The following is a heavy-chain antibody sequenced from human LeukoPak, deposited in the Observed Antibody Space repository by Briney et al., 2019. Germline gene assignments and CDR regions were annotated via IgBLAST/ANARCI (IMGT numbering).Heavy chain of an antibody. CDR3: ARRPGNLYYYDSSGYYFDY. Sequence: ASLTVSCKASGYTFTSYGISWVRQAPGQGLEWMGWISAYNGNTNYAQKLQGRVTMTTDTSTSTAYMELRSLRSDDTAVYYCARRPGNLYYYDSSGYYFDYWGQGTLVTVSS. CDR1: GYTFTSYG. CDR2: ISAYNGNT. J-gene: IGHJ4*02. V-gene: IGHV1-18*01. D-gene: IGHD3-22*01.